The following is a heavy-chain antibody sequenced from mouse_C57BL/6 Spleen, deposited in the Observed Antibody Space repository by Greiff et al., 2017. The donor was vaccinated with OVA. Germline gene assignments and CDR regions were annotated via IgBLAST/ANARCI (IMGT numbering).Heavy chain of an antibody. V-gene: IGHV1-82*01. J-gene: IGHJ4*01. D-gene: IGHD1-1*01. CDR2: IYPGDRDT. CDR1: GYAFSSSW. Sequence: LVESGPELVKPGASVKISCKASGYAFSSSWMNWVKQRPGKGLEWIGRIYPGDRDTNYNGKFKGKATLTADKSSSTAYMQLSSLTSEDSAVYFCARYTTGRAMDYWGQGTSVTVSS. CDR3: ARYTTGRAMDY.